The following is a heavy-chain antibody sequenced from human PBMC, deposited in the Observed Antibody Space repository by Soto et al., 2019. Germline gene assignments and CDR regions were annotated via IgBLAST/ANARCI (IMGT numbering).Heavy chain of an antibody. Sequence: GGSLRLSCAASGFTFSNYWMHWVRQAPGKGLVWVSGISTDGSDTRFADSVKGRFTITRDTSASTAYMELSSLRSEDTAVYYCARDMGFGLSDYWGQGTLVTVSS. CDR2: ISTDGSDT. D-gene: IGHD3-10*01. CDR3: ARDMGFGLSDY. CDR1: GFTFSNYW. V-gene: IGHV3-74*01. J-gene: IGHJ4*02.